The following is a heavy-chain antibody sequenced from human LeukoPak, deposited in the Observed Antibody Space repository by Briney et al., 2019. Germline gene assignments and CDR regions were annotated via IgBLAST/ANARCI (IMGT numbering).Heavy chain of an antibody. CDR1: GGSISSGSYY. CDR2: IYTSGST. V-gene: IGHV4-61*02. CDR3: ARGAVAVSFDY. Sequence: SQTLSLTCTVSGGSISSGSYYWSWIRQPAGKGLEWIGRIYTSGSTNYNPSLKSRVTISVDTSKNQFSLKLSSVTAADTAVYYCARGAVAVSFDYWGQGTLVTVSS. J-gene: IGHJ4*02. D-gene: IGHD6-19*01.